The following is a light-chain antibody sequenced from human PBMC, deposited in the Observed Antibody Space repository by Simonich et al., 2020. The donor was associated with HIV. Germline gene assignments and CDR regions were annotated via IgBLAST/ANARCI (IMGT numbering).Light chain of an antibody. J-gene: IGKJ1*01. CDR2: WAS. CDR1: QSVLYSPNNKNY. V-gene: IGKV4-1*01. Sequence: DIVMTQSPDSLAVSLGERATINCKSSQSVLYSPNNKNYLAWYQQKPGQPPKLLIYWASTREAGVPDRFSGSGSGTDFTLTISSLQAEDVAVYYCQQYYSTPPTFGQGTKVEIK. CDR3: QQYYSTPPT.